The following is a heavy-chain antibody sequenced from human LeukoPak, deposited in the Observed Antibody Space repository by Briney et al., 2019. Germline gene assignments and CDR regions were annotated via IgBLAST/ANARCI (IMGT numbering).Heavy chain of an antibody. CDR1: GGSISSHY. CDR2: ISNSGST. J-gene: IGHJ6*03. Sequence: NPSETLSLTCTVSGGSISSHYWTWIRQSLVKGLEWIGDISNSGSTSYNPSLKSRVTISIDTSKNQFSLKLSSVTAADTAVYYCGRDALVGYFSYYYMDVWGKGTTVTVSS. V-gene: IGHV4-59*11. D-gene: IGHD2-15*01. CDR3: GRDALVGYFSYYYMDV.